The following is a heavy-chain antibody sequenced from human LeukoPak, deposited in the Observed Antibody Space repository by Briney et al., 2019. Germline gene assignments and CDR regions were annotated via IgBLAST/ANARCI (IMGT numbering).Heavy chain of an antibody. CDR2: INHSGST. CDR3: ARGLGYSSGWYVDY. D-gene: IGHD6-19*01. V-gene: IGHV4-34*01. CDR1: GGSFSGYY. J-gene: IGHJ4*02. Sequence: SETLSLTCAVYGGSFSGYYWSWIRQPPVKGLEWIGEINHSGSTNYNPSLKSRVTISVDTSKNQFSLKLSSVTAADTAVYYCARGLGYSSGWYVDYWGQGTLVTVSS.